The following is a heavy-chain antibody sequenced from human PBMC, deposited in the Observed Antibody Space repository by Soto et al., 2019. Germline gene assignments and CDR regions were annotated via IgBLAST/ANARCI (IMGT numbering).Heavy chain of an antibody. CDR2: IIPIFGTA. J-gene: IGHJ5*02. Sequence: QVQLVQSGAEVKKPGSSVKVSCKASGGTFSSYAISWVRQAPGQGLEWMGGIIPIFGTANYAQKFQGRVTITADESTSTAYMELSSLRSEDTAVYYCARDRSWYDILTGYGWFDPWGQGTLVTVSS. CDR1: GGTFSSYA. CDR3: ARDRSWYDILTGYGWFDP. D-gene: IGHD3-9*01. V-gene: IGHV1-69*12.